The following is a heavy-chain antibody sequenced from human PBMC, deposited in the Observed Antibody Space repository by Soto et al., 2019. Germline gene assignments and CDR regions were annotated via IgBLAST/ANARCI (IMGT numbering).Heavy chain of an antibody. V-gene: IGHV1-69*01. Sequence: WIPQPPGKGLEWMGGIIPIFGTANYAQKFQGRVTITADESTSTAYMELSSLRSEDTAVYYCARGKFEYSSSLDYWGQGTLVTVSS. CDR3: ARGKFEYSSSLDY. J-gene: IGHJ4*02. D-gene: IGHD6-6*01. CDR2: IIPIFGTA.